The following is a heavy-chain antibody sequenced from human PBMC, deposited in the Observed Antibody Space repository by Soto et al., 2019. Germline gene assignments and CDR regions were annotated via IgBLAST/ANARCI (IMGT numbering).Heavy chain of an antibody. CDR3: ARGHIDYDATPDAFDI. D-gene: IGHD3-22*01. V-gene: IGHV3-23*01. J-gene: IGHJ3*02. CDR2: ISASGGST. Sequence: GGSLRLSCAASGFTFSSYAMSWVLQAPGKGLEWVSAISASGGSTYYAEPVKGRFTISRDNSKKTLYRQMNSLRAKDTAVYYCARGHIDYDATPDAFDIWGQGTMVTVSS. CDR1: GFTFSSYA.